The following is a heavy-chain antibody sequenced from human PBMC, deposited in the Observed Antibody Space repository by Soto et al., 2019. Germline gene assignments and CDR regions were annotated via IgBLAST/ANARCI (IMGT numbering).Heavy chain of an antibody. CDR1: CGSISSYY. CDR3: ARVTVGAPRIDY. V-gene: IGHV4-59*01. Sequence: SETLSLTCTVSCGSISSYYWSWIRQPPGKGLEWIGYIYYSGSTNYNPSLKSRVTISVDTSKNQFSLKLSSVTAADTAVYYCARVTVGAPRIDYWGQGTLVTVSS. CDR2: IYYSGST. J-gene: IGHJ4*02. D-gene: IGHD1-26*01.